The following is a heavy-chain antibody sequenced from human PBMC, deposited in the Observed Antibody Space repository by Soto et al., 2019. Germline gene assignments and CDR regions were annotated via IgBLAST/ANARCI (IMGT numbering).Heavy chain of an antibody. Sequence: SVKVSCKASGGTFSSYTISWXXQAPGQGFEWXXXIIPILGIANYAQXLXXRVTIXADKSTSTAYMELSSLRSEDTAVYYCARDNLEPAAIWFDPWG. V-gene: IGHV1-69*04. CDR2: IIPILGIA. CDR1: GGTFSSYT. CDR3: ARDNLEPAAIWFDP. J-gene: IGHJ5*02. D-gene: IGHD2-2*01.